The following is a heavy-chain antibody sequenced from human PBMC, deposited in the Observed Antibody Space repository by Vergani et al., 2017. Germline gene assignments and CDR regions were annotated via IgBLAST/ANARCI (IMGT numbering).Heavy chain of an antibody. CDR3: AGHSTVEWLVKWRWIDP. CDR1: GSSIRSSHYY. V-gene: IGHV4-39*01. CDR2: IYYSGST. J-gene: IGHJ5*02. Sequence: QLQLQESGPGLVKPSATLSLTCSVSGSSIRSSHYYWGWIRQPPGKGLEWIASIYYSGSTYYNPSLKSRVTISVDTSKNQFSLKLMSVTAADTAVYFCAGHSTVEWLVKWRWIDPWGQGILVTVSS. D-gene: IGHD6-19*01.